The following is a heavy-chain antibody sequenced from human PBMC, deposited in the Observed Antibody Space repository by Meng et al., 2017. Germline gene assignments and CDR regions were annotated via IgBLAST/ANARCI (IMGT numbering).Heavy chain of an antibody. Sequence: VQLVQSGAEVKKPGASLKVSCKASGYTFTSYAMHWVRQAPGQMLEWMGWINAGNGNTKYSQKFQGRVTITRDTSASTAYMELSSLRSADTAVYYCARSHVLLWFGEDLDYWGQGTLVTVSS. CDR3: ARSHVLLWFGEDLDY. J-gene: IGHJ4*02. D-gene: IGHD3-10*01. CDR1: GYTFTSYA. CDR2: INAGNGNT. V-gene: IGHV1-3*01.